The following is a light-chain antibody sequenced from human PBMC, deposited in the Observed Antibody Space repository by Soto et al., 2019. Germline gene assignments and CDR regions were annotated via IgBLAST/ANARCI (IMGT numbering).Light chain of an antibody. Sequence: EIVLTQSPGTLSLSPGERVTLSCRASQRVSSTYLAWYQQKPGQAPRLLMYGASSRATGIPDRFSGSGSGTDFTLTISGLEPEDFAVYYCQQYGSSPWTFGQGTKVEI. CDR1: QRVSSTY. J-gene: IGKJ1*01. CDR2: GAS. CDR3: QQYGSSPWT. V-gene: IGKV3-20*01.